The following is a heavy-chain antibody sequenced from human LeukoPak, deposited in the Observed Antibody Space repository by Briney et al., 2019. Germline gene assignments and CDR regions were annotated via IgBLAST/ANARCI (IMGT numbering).Heavy chain of an antibody. V-gene: IGHV3-21*01. Sequence: GGSLRLSCAASGFTFSDYSMNWVRQAPGKGLEWVSSISSGSTYIYYADSVKGRFTISRDNAKNSLYLQMNSLRAEDTAVYYCAKDRYPYSSGWYYFDYWGQGTLVTVSS. CDR1: GFTFSDYS. J-gene: IGHJ4*02. CDR3: AKDRYPYSSGWYYFDY. D-gene: IGHD6-19*01. CDR2: ISSGSTYI.